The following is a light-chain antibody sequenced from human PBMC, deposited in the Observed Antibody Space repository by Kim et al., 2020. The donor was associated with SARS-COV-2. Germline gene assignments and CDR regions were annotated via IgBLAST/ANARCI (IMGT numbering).Light chain of an antibody. CDR2: QDS. CDR3: QAWDSRTAV. CDR1: KLGDEY. Sequence: SVSPGQTARITCAGDKLGDEYACWYQQKPSQSPVLVIYQDSKRPSGIPERFSGSNAGNTAPLTISGTQAMDEADYYCQAWDSRTAVFGGGTQLTVL. V-gene: IGLV3-1*01. J-gene: IGLJ2*01.